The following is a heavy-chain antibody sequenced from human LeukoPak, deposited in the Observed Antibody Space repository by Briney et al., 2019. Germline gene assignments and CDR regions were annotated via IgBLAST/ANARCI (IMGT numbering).Heavy chain of an antibody. CDR3: ARDNSNSDYYWWFDV. CDR1: GGTFSSYA. V-gene: IGHV1-69*05. CDR2: IIPIFGTA. J-gene: IGHJ5*02. Sequence: SVKVSCKASGGTFSSYAISWVRQAPGQGLEWMGGIIPIFGTANYAQKFQGRVTITTDESTSTAYMGLSSLRSEDTAVYYCARDNSNSDYYWWFDVWGQGTLVTVSS. D-gene: IGHD3-22*01.